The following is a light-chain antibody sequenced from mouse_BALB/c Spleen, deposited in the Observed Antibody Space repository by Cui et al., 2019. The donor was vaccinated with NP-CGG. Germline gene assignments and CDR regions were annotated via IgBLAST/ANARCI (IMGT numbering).Light chain of an antibody. J-gene: IGLJ1*01. V-gene: IGLV1*01. CDR2: GTN. Sequence: QAVVTQASALTTSPGETVTLTCRSSTGTVTTSNYANWVQEKPDHLFTGLIGGTNNRAPGVPARFSGSLIGDTAALTITGAQTEDEAIYFCALWYSNHWVFGGGTKLTVL. CDR3: ALWYSNHWV. CDR1: TGTVTTSNY.